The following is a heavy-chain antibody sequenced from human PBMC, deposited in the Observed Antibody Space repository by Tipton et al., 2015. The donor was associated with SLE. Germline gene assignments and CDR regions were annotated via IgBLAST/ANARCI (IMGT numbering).Heavy chain of an antibody. CDR3: ARTGRLYCSSTSCYFDY. Sequence: PLRLSCAASGFTFSSYSMNWVRQAPGKGLEWVSYISSGSSDLYYADSVKGRFTISRDNAKKSLHLQMNSLRAEDTAVYYCARTGRLYCSSTSCYFDYWGQGTLVTVSS. CDR1: GFTFSSYS. D-gene: IGHD2-2*01. V-gene: IGHV3-21*01. CDR2: ISSGSSDL. J-gene: IGHJ4*02.